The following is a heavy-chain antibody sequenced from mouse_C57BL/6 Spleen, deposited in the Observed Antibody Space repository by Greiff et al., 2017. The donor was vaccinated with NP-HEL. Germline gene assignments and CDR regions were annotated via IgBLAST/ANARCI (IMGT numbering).Heavy chain of an antibody. D-gene: IGHD2-3*01. CDR2: ILVGLST. CDR3: AKHTDGYYVAMDY. V-gene: IGHV2-9*01. CDR1: GWAWGRGG. J-gene: IGHJ4*01. Sequence: EQLQQSGPGLVGEEKRRARTGKGEGWAWGRGGVGGGGQRGGKGLEWLVVILVGLSTNYNSALMSRLSISKDNSKSQVFLKMNSLQTDDTAMYYCAKHTDGYYVAMDYWGQGTSVTVSS.